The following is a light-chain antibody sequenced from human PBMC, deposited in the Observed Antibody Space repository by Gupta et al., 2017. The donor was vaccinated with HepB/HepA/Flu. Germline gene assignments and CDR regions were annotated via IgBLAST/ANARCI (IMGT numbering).Light chain of an antibody. Sequence: EIVLTQSPGTLSLSPGERATLSCRASQSVSNNYLAWYQQKPGQAPRLLIYVASSRATGIPDSFSGSGYGXDFTLTXSRREPEDFAVYYLQQDGSSITFGXGTKVEIK. J-gene: IGKJ4*01. CDR2: VAS. CDR3: QQDGSSIT. CDR1: QSVSNNY. V-gene: IGKV3-20*01.